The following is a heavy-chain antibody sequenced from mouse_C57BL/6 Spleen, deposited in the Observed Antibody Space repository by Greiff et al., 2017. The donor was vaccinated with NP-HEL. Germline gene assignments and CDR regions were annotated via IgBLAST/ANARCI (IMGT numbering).Heavy chain of an antibody. Sequence: QVQLQQPGTELVKPGASVKLSCKASGYTFTSYWMPWVKQRPGQGLEWIGNINPSNGGTNYNEKFKSKATLTVDKSSSTAYMQLSSLTSEDSAVYYCARSTTVVAGELDYWGQGTTLTVSS. CDR3: ARSTTVVAGELDY. J-gene: IGHJ2*01. CDR2: INPSNGGT. CDR1: GYTFTSYW. V-gene: IGHV1-53*01. D-gene: IGHD1-1*01.